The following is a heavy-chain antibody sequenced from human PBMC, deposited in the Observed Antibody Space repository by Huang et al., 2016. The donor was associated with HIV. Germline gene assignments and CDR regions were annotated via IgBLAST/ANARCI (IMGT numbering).Heavy chain of an antibody. V-gene: IGHV4-30-4*08. CDR3: ARDRITQCNGGRCYSDWSDP. D-gene: IGHD2-15*01. CDR1: GDSISRGGYL. CDR2: IYYPGTT. J-gene: IGHJ5*02. Sequence: QVQLQESGPGPVKPSQTLSLTCTVSGDSISRGGYLWSWIRQSPGKGLEGIGSIYYPGTTSYNPARRSRGTMSVDTSKNQFSLRLTAVTAEDTAVYYCARDRITQCNGGRCYSDWSDPWGQGTLVIVSS.